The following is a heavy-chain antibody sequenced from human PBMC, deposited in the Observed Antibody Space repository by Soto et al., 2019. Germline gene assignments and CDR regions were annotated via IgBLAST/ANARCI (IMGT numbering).Heavy chain of an antibody. V-gene: IGHV1-46*01. CDR3: ARGRQSYYDFWSGYLLPYGMDV. CDR2: INPSGGST. J-gene: IGHJ6*02. D-gene: IGHD3-3*01. CDR1: GYTFTSYY. Sequence: GASVKVSCKASGYTFTSYYMHWVRQAPGQGLERMGIINPSGGSTSYAQKFQGRVTMTRDTSTSTVYMELSSLRSEDTAVYYCARGRQSYYDFWSGYLLPYGMDVWGQGTTVTAP.